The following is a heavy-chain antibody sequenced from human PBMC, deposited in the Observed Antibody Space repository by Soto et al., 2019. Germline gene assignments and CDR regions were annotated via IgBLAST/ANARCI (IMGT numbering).Heavy chain of an antibody. V-gene: IGHV3-23*01. Sequence: GGSLRLSCAASGFTFSSYAMSWVRQAPGKGLEWVSAISGSGGSTYYADSVKGRFTISRDNSKNTLYLEMISLRAEDSAIYYCAKVGKGIVVTAYYYYVDVWGKGTTVTVSS. J-gene: IGHJ6*03. CDR1: GFTFSSYA. D-gene: IGHD2-15*01. CDR2: ISGSGGST. CDR3: AKVGKGIVVTAYYYYVDV.